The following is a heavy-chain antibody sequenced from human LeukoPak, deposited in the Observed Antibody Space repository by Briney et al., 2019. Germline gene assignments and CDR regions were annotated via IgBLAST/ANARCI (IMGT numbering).Heavy chain of an antibody. CDR1: GYTFTGYY. V-gene: IGHV1-2*02. CDR2: INPNSGGT. Sequence: WASVKVSCKASGYTFTGYYMHWVRQAPGQGLEWMGWINPNSGGTNYAQKFQGRVTMTRDTSISTAYMDLRRLTSDDTAIYYCTTRGGDTLMRTEAFDYWGLGTLVTVSS. D-gene: IGHD3-16*01. CDR3: TTRGGDTLMRTEAFDY. J-gene: IGHJ4*02.